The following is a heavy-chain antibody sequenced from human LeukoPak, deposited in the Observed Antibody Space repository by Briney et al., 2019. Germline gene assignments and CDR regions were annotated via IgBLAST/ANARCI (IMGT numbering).Heavy chain of an antibody. V-gene: IGHV4-4*07. CDR3: ARGRYGWLPFDY. CDR2: IYGLGIT. D-gene: IGHD3-16*01. CDR1: GGSISTSY. Sequence: SETLSLTCTVSGGSISTSYWNWIRQSAGKGLEWIGRIYGLGITNYNPSLESRVTISVDTSKNQFTLKLSSVTAADTAVYYCARGRYGWLPFDYWGQGTLVTVSS. J-gene: IGHJ4*02.